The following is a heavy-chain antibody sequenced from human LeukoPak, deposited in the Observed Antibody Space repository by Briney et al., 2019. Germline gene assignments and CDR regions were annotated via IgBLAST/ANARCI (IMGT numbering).Heavy chain of an antibody. CDR2: IYTSGST. V-gene: IGHV4-61*02. CDR1: GGSISSGSYY. Sequence: SETLSLTCTVSGGSISSGSYYWSWIRQPAGKGLEWIGRIYTSGSTNYNPSLKSRVTISGDTSKNQFSLKLSSVTAADPAVYYCASGSSMYYYGSGSYYKGWDYFDYWGQGTWSPSPQ. D-gene: IGHD3-10*01. CDR3: ASGSSMYYYGSGSYYKGWDYFDY. J-gene: IGHJ4*02.